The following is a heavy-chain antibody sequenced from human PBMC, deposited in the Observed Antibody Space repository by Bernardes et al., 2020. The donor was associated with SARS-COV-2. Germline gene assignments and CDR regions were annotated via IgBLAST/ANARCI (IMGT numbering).Heavy chain of an antibody. CDR1: GFTVSSNY. CDR2: IYSGGST. CDR3: AREGSSSWMYYFDY. J-gene: IGHJ4*02. V-gene: IGHV3-53*01. Sequence: GGSLRLSCAASGFTVSSNYMSWVRQAPGKGLEWVSVIYSGGSTYYADSVKGRFTISRDNSKNTLYLQMNSLRAEDTAVYYCAREGSSSWMYYFDYWGQGTLVTVSS. D-gene: IGHD6-13*01.